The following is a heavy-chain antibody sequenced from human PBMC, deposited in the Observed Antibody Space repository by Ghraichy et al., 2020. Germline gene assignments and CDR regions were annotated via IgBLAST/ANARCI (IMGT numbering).Heavy chain of an antibody. CDR1: GDSINSAFSY. Sequence: SETLSLTCTVSGDSINSAFSYWGWIRQPPGKGLEWIGSSHHSGVTYYSPSLENRVTVSVDTSNKQFSLKLSSVTAADTAVYYCARMHRFATDYWGQGILVTVSS. J-gene: IGHJ4*02. D-gene: IGHD3-16*01. CDR3: ARMHRFATDY. CDR2: SHHSGVT. V-gene: IGHV4-39*01.